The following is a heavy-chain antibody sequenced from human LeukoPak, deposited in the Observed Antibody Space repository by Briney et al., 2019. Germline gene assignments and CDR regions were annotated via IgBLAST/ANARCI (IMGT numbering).Heavy chain of an antibody. V-gene: IGHV4-34*10. CDR2: IYYGGST. CDR1: GLTFSSYS. J-gene: IGHJ6*02. Sequence: PGGSLRLSCAASGLTFSSYSMNWVRQTPGKGLEWIGEIYYGGSTNYNPSLKSRLTMSVDTSKSQFYLNLSSLTAADSAVYFCARRAYYAVDVWGQGISVIVSS. CDR3: ARRAYYAVDV.